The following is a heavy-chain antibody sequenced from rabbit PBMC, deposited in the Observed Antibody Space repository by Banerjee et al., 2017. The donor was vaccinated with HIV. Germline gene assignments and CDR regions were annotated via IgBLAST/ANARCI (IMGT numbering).Heavy chain of an antibody. CDR3: AKDLAGVIGWDFNL. V-gene: IGHV1S45*01. CDR1: GFDFSTNT. CDR2: INTGSGNT. D-gene: IGHD4-1*01. J-gene: IGHJ4*01. Sequence: QQQLVESGGGLVKPGASLTLTCKASGFDFSTNTMCWVRQAPGKGLEWIGCINTGSGNTYYASWAKGRFTISKTSSTTVTLQMTSLTAADTATYFCAKDLAGVIGWDFNLWGPGTLVTVS.